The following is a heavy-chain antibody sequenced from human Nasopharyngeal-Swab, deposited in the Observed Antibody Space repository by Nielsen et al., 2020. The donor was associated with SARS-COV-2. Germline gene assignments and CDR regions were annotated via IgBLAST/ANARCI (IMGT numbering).Heavy chain of an antibody. J-gene: IGHJ6*02. CDR3: ASSPYYYYGMDV. V-gene: IGHV3-66*01. CDR1: GFTFGDYA. CDR2: IYSGGST. Sequence: GGSLRLSCTASGFTFGDYAMSWVRQAPGKGLEWVSVIYSGGSTYYADSVKGRFTISRDNSKNTLYLQMNSLRAEDTAVYYRASSPYYYYGMDVWGQGTTVTVSS.